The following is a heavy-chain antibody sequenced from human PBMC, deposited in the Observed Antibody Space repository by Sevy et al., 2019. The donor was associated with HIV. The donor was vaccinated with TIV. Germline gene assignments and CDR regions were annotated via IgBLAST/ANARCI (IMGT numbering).Heavy chain of an antibody. Sequence: GGSLRLSCTASGFTFGDYAMSWVRQAPGKGLEWVGFIRSKAYGGTTEYAASVKGRFTISRDDSKSIAYLQMNSLKTEDTAMYYCTAPGSLDAFDIWGQGTMVTVSS. J-gene: IGHJ3*02. CDR1: GFTFGDYA. CDR2: IRSKAYGGTT. D-gene: IGHD1-26*01. CDR3: TAPGSLDAFDI. V-gene: IGHV3-49*04.